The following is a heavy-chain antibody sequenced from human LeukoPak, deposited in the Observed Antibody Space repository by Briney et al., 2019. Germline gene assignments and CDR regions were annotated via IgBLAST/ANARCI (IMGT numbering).Heavy chain of an antibody. V-gene: IGHV1-69*13. Sequence: SVKVSCKASGGTFSSYAISWVRQAPGQGLEWMGGIIPIFGTANYAQKFQGRVTITADESTSTAYMELSSLRSEDTAVYYCASLVIAVAGNAFDIWGQGTMVTASS. J-gene: IGHJ3*02. D-gene: IGHD6-19*01. CDR2: IIPIFGTA. CDR3: ASLVIAVAGNAFDI. CDR1: GGTFSSYA.